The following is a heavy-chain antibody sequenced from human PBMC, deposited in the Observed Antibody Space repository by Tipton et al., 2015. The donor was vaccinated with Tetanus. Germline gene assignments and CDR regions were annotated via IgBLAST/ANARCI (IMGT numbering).Heavy chain of an antibody. Sequence: GSLRLSCAASGFSFRTYALTWVRQAPGKGLEWVSSISTSSSYKKYADSVRGRFTISRDNVKNSLYLEMSSLRGEDTAVYFCAREQDLPIIDSHSSAVFDYWGQGTQVTVSS. D-gene: IGHD6-6*01. CDR2: ISTSSSYK. V-gene: IGHV3-21*01. CDR1: GFSFRTYA. CDR3: AREQDLPIIDSHSSAVFDY. J-gene: IGHJ4*02.